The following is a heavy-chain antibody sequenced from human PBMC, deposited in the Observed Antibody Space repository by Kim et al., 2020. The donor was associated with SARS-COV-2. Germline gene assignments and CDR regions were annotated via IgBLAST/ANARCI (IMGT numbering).Heavy chain of an antibody. CDR3: ARAFTYYDFWSGSRRYNWFDP. CDR2: IYYSGST. Sequence: SETLSLTCTVSGGSISSGGYYWSWIRQHPGKGLEWIGYIYYSGSTYYNPSLKSRVTISVDTSKNQFSLKLSSVTAADTAVYYCARAFTYYDFWSGSRRYNWFDPWGQGTLVTVSS. J-gene: IGHJ5*02. D-gene: IGHD3-3*01. CDR1: GGSISSGGYY. V-gene: IGHV4-31*03.